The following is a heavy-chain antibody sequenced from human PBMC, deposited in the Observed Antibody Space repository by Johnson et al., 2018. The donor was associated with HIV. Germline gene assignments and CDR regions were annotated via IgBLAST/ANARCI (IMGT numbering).Heavy chain of an antibody. CDR2: IRYDGNNK. J-gene: IGHJ3*02. CDR1: GFTFSSYG. D-gene: IGHD3-22*01. CDR3: AKDVGNYWPDAFDI. Sequence: QVQLVESGGGVVQPGGSLRLSCAASGFTFSSYGMHWVRQAPGKGLEWVTFIRYDGNNKYYADSMRGRLTISRDNSKNTVYLQMNSLRIEDTAVYYCAKDVGNYWPDAFDIWGQGTLVTVSS. V-gene: IGHV3-30*02.